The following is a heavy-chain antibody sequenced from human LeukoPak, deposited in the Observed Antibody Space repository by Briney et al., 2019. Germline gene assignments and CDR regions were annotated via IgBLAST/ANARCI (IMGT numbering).Heavy chain of an antibody. J-gene: IGHJ4*02. CDR1: GDTISTSFYY. V-gene: IGHV4-39*07. D-gene: IGHD3-10*01. CDR2: IFHSGTT. Sequence: SETLSLTCTVSGDTISTSFYYWDWIRQPPGKGLEWIGGIFHSGTTYYNPSLKSRVTMSVDTSKNQFSLKLSSMTAADTAVYFCARDFLQGVRGNTGGSFDYWGQGTLVTVSS. CDR3: ARDFLQGVRGNTGGSFDY.